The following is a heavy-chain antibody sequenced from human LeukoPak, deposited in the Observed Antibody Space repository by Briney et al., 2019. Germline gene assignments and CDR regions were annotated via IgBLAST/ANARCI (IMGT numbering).Heavy chain of an antibody. CDR3: ARVAAARTRWFDP. V-gene: IGHV4-59*08. CDR1: GGSISSYY. D-gene: IGHD6-13*01. Sequence: SETLSLTCTVSGGSISSYYWSWIRQPPGKGLEWIGYIYYSGSTNYNPSLKSRVTISVDTSKNQFSLKLSSVIAADTAVYYCARVAAARTRWFDPWGQGTLVTVSS. CDR2: IYYSGST. J-gene: IGHJ5*02.